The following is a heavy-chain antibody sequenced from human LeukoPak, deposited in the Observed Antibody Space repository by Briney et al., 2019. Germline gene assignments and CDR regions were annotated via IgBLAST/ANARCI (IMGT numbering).Heavy chain of an antibody. CDR1: GFTFGGYG. CDR2: VSGSGGST. CDR3: AKNYDILTGYWYYGMNV. D-gene: IGHD3-9*01. V-gene: IGHV3-23*01. Sequence: PGGSLRLSCAGSGFTFGGYGMHWFRQTPGKWLEWVSVVSGSGGSTYYADSVRGRFTISRDNSKNTLFLQMNSLRAEDTAVYYCAKNYDILTGYWYYGMNVWGQGATVTVSS. J-gene: IGHJ6*02.